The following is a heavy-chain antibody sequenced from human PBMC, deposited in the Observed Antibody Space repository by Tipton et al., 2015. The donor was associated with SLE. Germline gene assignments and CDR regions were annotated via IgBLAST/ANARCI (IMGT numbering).Heavy chain of an antibody. CDR1: GGSVSSGGYY. CDR3: ARFGRSAAMDWFGR. J-gene: IGHJ5*02. CDR2: IYNTVNT. D-gene: IGHD2-2*01. Sequence: TLSLTCTVSGGSVSSGGYYRSWIRQHPGKGLEWIGYIYNTVNTYYNPSLTSRVTISDHTSKNHFSLTLSSVTAADTAIYYCARFGRSAAMDWFGRWGQGPLVTVSS. V-gene: IGHV4-31*03.